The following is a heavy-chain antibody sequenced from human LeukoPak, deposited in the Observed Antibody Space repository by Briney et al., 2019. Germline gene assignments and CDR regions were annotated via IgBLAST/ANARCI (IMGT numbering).Heavy chain of an antibody. CDR1: GFTFGDYA. V-gene: IGHV3-49*04. CDR3: TRIVATTFDH. Sequence: GRSLRLSCTASGFTFGDYAMSWVRQAPGKGLEWVGFIRRKGYGGTTEYAASVKGRFTISRDDSKSIAYLQMDSLKTEDTAVYYCTRIVATTFDHWGQGSLVTVSS. D-gene: IGHD5-12*01. J-gene: IGHJ4*02. CDR2: IRRKGYGGTT.